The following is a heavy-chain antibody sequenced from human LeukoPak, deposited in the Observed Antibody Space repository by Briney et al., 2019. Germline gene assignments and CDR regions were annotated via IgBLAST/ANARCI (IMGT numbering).Heavy chain of an antibody. CDR2: IWYDGSNK. J-gene: IGHJ4*02. CDR1: GFTFSSYG. D-gene: IGHD3-9*01. Sequence: GGSLRLSCAASGFTFSSYGIHWVRQAPGRGMEWVAVIWYDGSNKYYADSVKGRFTISRDNSKNTLYLQMNSLRAEDTAVYYCTRDRRDYDILTGFDYWGQGTLVTVSS. V-gene: IGHV3-33*01. CDR3: TRDRRDYDILTGFDY.